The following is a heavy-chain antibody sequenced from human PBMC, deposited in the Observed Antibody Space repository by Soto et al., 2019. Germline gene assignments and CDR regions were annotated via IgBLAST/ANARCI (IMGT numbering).Heavy chain of an antibody. CDR2: IYYSGST. CDR1: GGSISSGDYY. V-gene: IGHV4-30-4*01. CDR3: ARVTYYYDSSGYYQGYAFDI. J-gene: IGHJ3*02. D-gene: IGHD3-22*01. Sequence: TLSLTCTVSGGSISSGDYYWSWIRQPPGKGLEWIGYIYYSGSTYYNPSLKSRVTISVDTSKNQFSLKLSSVTAADTAVYYCARVTYYYDSSGYYQGYAFDIWGQGTMVTVS.